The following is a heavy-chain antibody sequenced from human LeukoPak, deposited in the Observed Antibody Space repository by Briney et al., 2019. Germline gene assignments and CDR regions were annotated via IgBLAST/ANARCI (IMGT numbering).Heavy chain of an antibody. Sequence: SETLSLTCTVSGGSISSTSYYWGWIRQPPGKGLEWIGEINHSGSTNYNPSLKSRVTISVDTSKNQFSLKLSSVTAADTAVYYCAREVADCTNGVCCTWGSSGPYYYYYYMDVWGKGTTVTVSS. V-gene: IGHV4-39*07. CDR1: GGSISSTSYY. CDR3: AREVADCTNGVCCTWGSSGPYYYYYYMDV. D-gene: IGHD2-8*01. CDR2: INHSGST. J-gene: IGHJ6*03.